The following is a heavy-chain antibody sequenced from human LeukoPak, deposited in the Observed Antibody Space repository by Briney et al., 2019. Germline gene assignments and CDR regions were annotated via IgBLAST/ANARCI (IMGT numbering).Heavy chain of an antibody. Sequence: GGSLRLSCAASGFTFSSYSMNWVRQAPGKGLEWVSVIYSGDTTYYADSVKGRFTISRDNSKNTLFLQMNSLRAEDTAVYYCARSVAKVGHYYYYGMDVWGQGTTVTVSS. CDR1: GFTFSSYS. V-gene: IGHV3-53*01. CDR2: IYSGDTT. J-gene: IGHJ6*02. CDR3: ARSVAKVGHYYYYGMDV. D-gene: IGHD5/OR15-5a*01.